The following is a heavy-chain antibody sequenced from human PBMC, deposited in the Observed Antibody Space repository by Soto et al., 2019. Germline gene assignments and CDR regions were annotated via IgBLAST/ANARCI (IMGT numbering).Heavy chain of an antibody. CDR1: GGSISSNY. V-gene: IGHV4-59*01. Sequence: PETLSLTCTVSGGSISSNYWTWIRQPPGKGLEWIGYVYNSGSTNYNPSLKSRVTISEDTSKSQFSLKVNSMTAADTAVYYCARYRREAVAGYTLDNWGQGLLVTVSS. CDR3: ARYRREAVAGYTLDN. CDR2: VYNSGST. D-gene: IGHD6-13*01. J-gene: IGHJ4*02.